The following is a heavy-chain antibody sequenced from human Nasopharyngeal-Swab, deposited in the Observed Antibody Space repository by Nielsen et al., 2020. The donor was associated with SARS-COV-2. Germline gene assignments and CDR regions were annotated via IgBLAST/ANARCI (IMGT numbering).Heavy chain of an antibody. D-gene: IGHD3-22*01. CDR1: GFTVSSNY. CDR2: IYTGGST. V-gene: IGHV3-66*01. CDR3: ARDGREYYYFDSSEVGFDY. Sequence: GGSLRLSCAASGFTVSSNYMNWVRQAPGKGLEWVSVIYTGGSTYYADSVKGRFTISRDNSKNTLYLQMNSLRAEDTAVYYCARDGREYYYFDSSEVGFDYWGHGTLVTVSS. J-gene: IGHJ4*01.